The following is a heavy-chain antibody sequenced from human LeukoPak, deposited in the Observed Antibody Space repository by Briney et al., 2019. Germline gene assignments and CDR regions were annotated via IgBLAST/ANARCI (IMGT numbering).Heavy chain of an antibody. Sequence: SETLSLTCAVSGGSISSGGYSWSWIRQPPGKGLEWIGYIYHSGSTYYNPSLKSRVTISVGRSKNQFSLKLSSVTAADTAVYYCARDSSGNDAFDIWGQGTMVTVSS. J-gene: IGHJ3*02. CDR2: IYHSGST. CDR1: GGSISSGGYS. V-gene: IGHV4-30-2*01. CDR3: ARDSSGNDAFDI. D-gene: IGHD3-22*01.